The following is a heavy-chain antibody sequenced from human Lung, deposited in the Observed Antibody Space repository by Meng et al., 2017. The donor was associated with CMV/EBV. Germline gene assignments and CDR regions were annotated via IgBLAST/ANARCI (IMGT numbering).Heavy chain of an antibody. CDR3: AREKGDWFDP. Sequence: GGSXRLSCAASGFAFSSYEMNWVRQAPGKGLEWVSYISSSGSTIYYADSVKGRFTISRDNAKNSLYLQMNSLRAEDTAVYYCAREKGDWFDPWGQGTLVTVSS. J-gene: IGHJ5*02. CDR1: GFAFSSYE. V-gene: IGHV3-48*03. CDR2: ISSSGSTI.